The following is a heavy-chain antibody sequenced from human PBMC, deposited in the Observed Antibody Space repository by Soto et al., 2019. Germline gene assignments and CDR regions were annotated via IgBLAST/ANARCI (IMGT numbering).Heavy chain of an antibody. CDR3: ARGGEPLGYYGLDV. Sequence: SETLALACSVSGGSVRSGNHFWNWVRQPPGRGLEWLGYMYYTGFTNYNPSLKSPVRMSVDTSKNQFSLELTSLTAADTAVYYCARGGEPLGYYGLDVWGQGTTVTVSS. CDR2: MYYTGFT. J-gene: IGHJ6*02. CDR1: GGSVRSGNHF. V-gene: IGHV4-61*01.